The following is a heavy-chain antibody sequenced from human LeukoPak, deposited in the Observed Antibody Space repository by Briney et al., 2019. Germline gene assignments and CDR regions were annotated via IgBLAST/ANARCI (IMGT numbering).Heavy chain of an antibody. Sequence: PGGSLRLSCAASGFTFSDYYMSWIRQAPGKGLEWVSYISSSGSTIYYADSVKGRFTISRDNAKNSLYLQMNSLRAEDTAVYYCARARGITMIVVAENWFDPWGQGTLVTVSS. CDR3: ARARGITMIVVAENWFDP. D-gene: IGHD3-22*01. CDR2: ISSSGSTI. CDR1: GFTFSDYY. J-gene: IGHJ5*02. V-gene: IGHV3-11*01.